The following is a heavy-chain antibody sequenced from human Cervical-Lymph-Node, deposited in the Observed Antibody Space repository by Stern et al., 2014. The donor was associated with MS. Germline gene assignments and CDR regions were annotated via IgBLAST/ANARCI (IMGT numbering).Heavy chain of an antibody. D-gene: IGHD4-17*01. CDR3: ARDGSYEDYGDYATSVFDH. V-gene: IGHV1-69*17. CDR1: GDSFNNYA. J-gene: IGHJ4*02. CDR2: IIPIFGVT. Sequence: QVQLVQSGTEVKKPGSSVTISCKASGDSFNNYAVNWVRQAPGQGLEWMGGIIPIFGVTTYAQKFRGRVTITADKSLVTASLQLNNLRSDDTAVYFCARDGSYEDYGDYATSVFDHWGQGTLVTGSS.